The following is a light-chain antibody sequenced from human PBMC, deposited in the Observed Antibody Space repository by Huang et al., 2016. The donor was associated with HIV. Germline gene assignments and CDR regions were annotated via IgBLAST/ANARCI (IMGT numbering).Light chain of an antibody. J-gene: IGKJ1*01. CDR3: QQYNNWPPWT. V-gene: IGKV3-15*01. Sequence: EIVMTQSPATLSVSPGERATLSCRASQSVSSNLAWYQQKPGQGPRLLIYCAATRATGIPARFSGSGSGTEFTLTISSLQSEDVAVYYCQQYNNWPPWTFGQGSKVEIK. CDR1: QSVSSN. CDR2: CAA.